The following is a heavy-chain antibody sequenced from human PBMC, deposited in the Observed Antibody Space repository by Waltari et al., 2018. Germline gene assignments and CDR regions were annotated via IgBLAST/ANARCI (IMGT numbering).Heavy chain of an antibody. CDR3: AKDLTGGGSYSYFDY. V-gene: IGHV3-30*18. J-gene: IGHJ4*02. D-gene: IGHD1-26*01. CDR1: GFTFSSYG. Sequence: QVQLVESGGGVVQPGRSLRLSCAASGFTFSSYGMHWVRQAPGKGLEWVAVISYDGSNKYYADSVKVRFTISRDNSKNTLYLQMNSLRAEDTAVYYCAKDLTGGGSYSYFDYWGQGTLVTVSS. CDR2: ISYDGSNK.